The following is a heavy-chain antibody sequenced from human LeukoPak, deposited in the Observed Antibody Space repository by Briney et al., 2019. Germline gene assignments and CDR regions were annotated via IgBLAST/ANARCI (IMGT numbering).Heavy chain of an antibody. Sequence: GGSLRLSCAASGFTFSCYAMHWLRQAPGKGLEWVAVISYDGSNKYYADSVKGRFTISRDNSKNTLYLQMNSLRAEDTAVYYCARDSPIPIVAVAADGDVFDIGGQGTMVTVSS. CDR1: GFTFSCYA. V-gene: IGHV3-30-3*01. D-gene: IGHD6-19*01. CDR2: ISYDGSNK. CDR3: ARDSPIPIVAVAADGDVFDI. J-gene: IGHJ3*02.